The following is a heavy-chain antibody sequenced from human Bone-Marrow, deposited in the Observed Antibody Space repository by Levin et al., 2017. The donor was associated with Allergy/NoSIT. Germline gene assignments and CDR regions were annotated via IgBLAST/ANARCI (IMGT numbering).Heavy chain of an antibody. CDR1: GYTFTSYY. V-gene: IGHV1-46*01. J-gene: IGHJ4*02. D-gene: IGHD2-21*01. Sequence: ASVKVSCKASGYTFTSYYMHWVRQAPGQGLVWMGIINPSGGSTSYAQKFQGRVTMTRDTSTSTVYMELSSLRSEDTAVYYCASGDCREGFDYWGQGTLVTVSS. CDR3: ASGDCREGFDY. CDR2: INPSGGST.